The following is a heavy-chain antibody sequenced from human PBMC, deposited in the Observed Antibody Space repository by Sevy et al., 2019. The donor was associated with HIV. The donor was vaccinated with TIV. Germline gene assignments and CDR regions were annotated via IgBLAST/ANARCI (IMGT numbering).Heavy chain of an antibody. J-gene: IGHJ4*02. Sequence: GESLKISCAASGFTFSSYTMNWVRQAPGKGLEWVSSITGGSSYISYADSVKDRFTIYRDNAKNSMYLQMDSLRAEDTAVYYCARDGGCSSPSCLLSFDCWGQGSLVSVSS. CDR1: GFTFSSYT. CDR3: ARDGGCSSPSCLLSFDC. D-gene: IGHD2-2*01. CDR2: ITGGSSYI. V-gene: IGHV3-21*01.